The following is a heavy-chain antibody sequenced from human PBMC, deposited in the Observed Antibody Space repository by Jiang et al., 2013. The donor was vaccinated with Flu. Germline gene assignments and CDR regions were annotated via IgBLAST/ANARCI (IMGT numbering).Heavy chain of an antibody. J-gene: IGHJ4*02. V-gene: IGHV3-9*01. CDR1: GFTFDDYA. Sequence: VESGGGLVQPGRSLRLSCAASGFTFDDYAMHWVRQAPGKGLEWVSGISWNSGSIGYADSVKGRFTISRDNAKNSLYLQMNSLRAEDTALYYCAKDIPYYYDSSGYYYYDYWGQGTLVTVSS. D-gene: IGHD3-22*01. CDR2: ISWNSGSI. CDR3: AKDIPYYYDSSGYYYYDY.